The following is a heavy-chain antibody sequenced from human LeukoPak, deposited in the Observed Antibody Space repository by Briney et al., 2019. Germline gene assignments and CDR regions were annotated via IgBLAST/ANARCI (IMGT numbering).Heavy chain of an antibody. D-gene: IGHD4-4*01. CDR1: GYTFTSYG. CDR2: IIPILGIA. Sequence: SVKVSCKASGYTFTSYGISWVRQAPGQGIEWMGRIIPILGIANYAQKFQGGVTITADKSTSTAYMELSSPRSEDTAVYYCARAWAYDYSNYGFDYWGQGTLVTVSS. CDR3: ARAWAYDYSNYGFDY. V-gene: IGHV1-69*04. J-gene: IGHJ4*02.